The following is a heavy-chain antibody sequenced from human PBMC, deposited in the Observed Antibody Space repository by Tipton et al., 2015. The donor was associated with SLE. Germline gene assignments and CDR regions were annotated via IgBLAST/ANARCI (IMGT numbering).Heavy chain of an antibody. CDR1: GGSISSGGYY. D-gene: IGHD1-1*01. J-gene: IGHJ4*02. CDR3: ARLAPPFRGTTAGYLDY. Sequence: TLSLTCTVSGGSISSGGYYWSWVRQRPGTGLEWIGYIHYSGSTYYNPSLKSRGTTSVDTSKNQFSLNLRSVTAADTAVYYCARLAPPFRGTTAGYLDYWGQGTLVTVSS. CDR2: IHYSGST. V-gene: IGHV4-31*03.